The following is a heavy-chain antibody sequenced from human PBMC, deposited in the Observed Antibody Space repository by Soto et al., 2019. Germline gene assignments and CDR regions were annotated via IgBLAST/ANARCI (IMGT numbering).Heavy chain of an antibody. J-gene: IGHJ5*02. CDR3: ARDPGYCSGGSCFTPSWFDP. CDR1: GFTFSSYA. V-gene: IGHV3-30-3*01. D-gene: IGHD2-15*01. CDR2: ISYDGSNK. Sequence: GGSLRLSCAASGFTFSSYAMHWVRQAPGKGLEWVAVISYDGSNKYYADSVKGRFTISRDNSKNTLYLQMNSLRAEDTAVYYCARDPGYCSGGSCFTPSWFDPWGQGTLVTVSS.